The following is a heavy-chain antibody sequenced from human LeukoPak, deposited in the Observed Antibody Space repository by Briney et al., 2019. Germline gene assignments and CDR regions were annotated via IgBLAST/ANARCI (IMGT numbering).Heavy chain of an antibody. V-gene: IGHV4-39*07. J-gene: IGHJ3*02. CDR3: ARIMHAFDI. CDR2: INHSGST. CDR1: GGSISSSSYY. Sequence: SETLSLTCTVSGGSISSSSYYWGWIRQPPGKGLEWIGEINHSGSTNYNPSLKSRVTISVDTSKNQFSLKLSSVTAADTAVYYCARIMHAFDIWGQGTMVTVSS. D-gene: IGHD3-16*01.